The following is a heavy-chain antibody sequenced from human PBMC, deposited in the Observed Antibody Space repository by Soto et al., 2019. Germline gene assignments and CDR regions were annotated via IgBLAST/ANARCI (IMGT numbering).Heavy chain of an antibody. J-gene: IGHJ5*02. CDR1: GGSISSGGYY. V-gene: IGHV4-31*03. D-gene: IGHD6-19*01. CDR2: IYYSGST. CDR3: AREVAVAGTQWFDP. Sequence: SETLSLTCTVSGGSISSGGYYWSWIRQHPGKGLEWIGYIYYSGSTYYNPSLKSRVTISVDTSKNQFSLKLSSVTAADTAVYYCAREVAVAGTQWFDPWGQGTLVTVS.